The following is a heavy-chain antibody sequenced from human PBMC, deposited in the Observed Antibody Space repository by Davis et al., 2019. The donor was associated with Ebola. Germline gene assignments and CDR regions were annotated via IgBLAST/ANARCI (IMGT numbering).Heavy chain of an antibody. Sequence: PGGSLRLSCAASGFTFSSYAMSWVRQAPGKGLEWVSAISGSGGSTYYADSVKGRFTISRDNSKNTLYLQMNSLRAEDTAVYYCARVGISSGPMEGAFDIWGQGTMVTVSS. D-gene: IGHD3-10*01. V-gene: IGHV3-23*01. CDR1: GFTFSSYA. J-gene: IGHJ3*02. CDR2: ISGSGGST. CDR3: ARVGISSGPMEGAFDI.